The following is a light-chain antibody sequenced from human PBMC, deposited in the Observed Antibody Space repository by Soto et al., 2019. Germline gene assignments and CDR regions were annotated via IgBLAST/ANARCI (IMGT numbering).Light chain of an antibody. CDR2: VAS. Sequence: EIVLTQSPATLSVSPGERATLSCRASQSVNQKLGWYQQKPGRAPRLLIYVASYRATGIPARFSGSGSGTEYTLTISNLQAEDFAVYYCQQFNNWPHTFGQGTRLEIK. V-gene: IGKV3-15*01. CDR3: QQFNNWPHT. CDR1: QSVNQK. J-gene: IGKJ2*01.